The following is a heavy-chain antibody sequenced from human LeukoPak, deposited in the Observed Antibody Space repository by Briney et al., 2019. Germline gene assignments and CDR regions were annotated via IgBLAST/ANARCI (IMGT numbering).Heavy chain of an antibody. CDR2: ISSGSTSI. D-gene: IGHD2-15*01. CDR1: GFTCSSYS. Sequence: GGSLRLSCAASGFTCSSYSMAWVRQAPGKGLEWVSSISSGSTSIYYADSLKGRFTISRDNAENSLYLQMNSLRVGDTAIYYCARVSSMSTPSYNFDYWGQGTLVTVSS. V-gene: IGHV3-21*01. CDR3: ARVSSMSTPSYNFDY. J-gene: IGHJ4*02.